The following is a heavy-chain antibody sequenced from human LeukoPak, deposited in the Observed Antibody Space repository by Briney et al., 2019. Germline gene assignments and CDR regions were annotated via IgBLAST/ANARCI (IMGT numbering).Heavy chain of an antibody. CDR1: GFTFSSYG. V-gene: IGHV3-33*01. D-gene: IGHD2-2*01. CDR2: IWYDGSNK. CDR3: ARGGDIVVVPAASDAFDI. Sequence: GRSLRLSCAASGFTFSSYGMHWVRQAPGKGLEWVAVIWYDGSNKYYADSVKGRFTISRDNSKNTLYLQMNSLRAGDTAVYYCARGGDIVVVPAASDAFDIWGQGTMVTVSS. J-gene: IGHJ3*02.